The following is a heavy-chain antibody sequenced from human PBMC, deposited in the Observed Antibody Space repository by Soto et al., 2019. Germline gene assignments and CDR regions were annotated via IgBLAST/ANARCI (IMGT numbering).Heavy chain of an antibody. Sequence: SVKVSCKASGGTFSSYAISWVRQAPGQGLEWMGGIIPIFGTANYARKFQGRVTITADESTSTAYMELSSLRSEDTAVYYCARDRGYYDSSGYHDKNHLDYWGQGTLVTVSS. D-gene: IGHD3-22*01. V-gene: IGHV1-69*13. J-gene: IGHJ4*02. CDR1: GGTFSSYA. CDR3: ARDRGYYDSSGYHDKNHLDY. CDR2: IIPIFGTA.